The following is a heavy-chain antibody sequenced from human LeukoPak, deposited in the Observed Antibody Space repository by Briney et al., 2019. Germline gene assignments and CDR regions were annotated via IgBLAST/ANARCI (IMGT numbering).Heavy chain of an antibody. CDR1: GFTFDDYA. D-gene: IGHD5-24*01. J-gene: IGHJ4*02. CDR2: ISGDGGST. Sequence: GGSLRLSCAASGFTFDDYAMHWVRRAPGKGLEWVSLISGDGGSTYYADSVKGRFTISRDNSKNSLYLQMNSLRTEDTALYYCAKAPRWLQLGYFDYWGQGTLVTVSS. V-gene: IGHV3-43*02. CDR3: AKAPRWLQLGYFDY.